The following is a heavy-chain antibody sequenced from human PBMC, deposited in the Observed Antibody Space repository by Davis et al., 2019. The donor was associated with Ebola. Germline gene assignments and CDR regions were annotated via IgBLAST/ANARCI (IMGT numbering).Heavy chain of an antibody. Sequence: MPSETLSLTCAVYGGSFSGYYWSWIRQPPGKGLEWIGNLYHGGGTNYSPSLKSRLTISVDTSKNQFSLKLSSVTAADTAVYYCARDKVSASSGWYVDYYYGMDVWGKGTTVTVSS. D-gene: IGHD6-19*01. J-gene: IGHJ6*04. CDR2: LYHGGGT. CDR1: GGSFSGYY. V-gene: IGHV4-59*12. CDR3: ARDKVSASSGWYVDYYYGMDV.